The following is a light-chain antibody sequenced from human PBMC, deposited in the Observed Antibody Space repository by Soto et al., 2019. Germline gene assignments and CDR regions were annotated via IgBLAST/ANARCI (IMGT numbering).Light chain of an antibody. J-gene: IGKJ1*01. CDR3: QQYNNWWT. CDR2: GAS. CDR1: QSVSNN. Sequence: EIVMTQSPATLSVSPGERATLSCRASQSVSNNLAWYQKKPGQAPSLLIYGASTMATGIPARFSGSGSGTESTLTISRLQSEDFAFYYCQQYNNWWTFGQGTRVDIK. V-gene: IGKV3-15*01.